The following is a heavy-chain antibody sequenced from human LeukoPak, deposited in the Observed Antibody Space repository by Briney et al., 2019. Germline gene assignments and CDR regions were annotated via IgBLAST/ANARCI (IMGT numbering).Heavy chain of an antibody. CDR2: ISGSGGST. CDR1: GFTFSSYA. Sequence: QAGGSLRLSCAASGFTFSSYAMSWVRQAPGKGLEWVSAISGSGGSTYYADSVKGRFTISRDNSKNPLYLQMNSLRAEDTAVYYCAKTPPRASYCTGGVCYWDYWGQGTLVTVSS. D-gene: IGHD2-8*02. J-gene: IGHJ4*02. CDR3: AKTPPRASYCTGGVCYWDY. V-gene: IGHV3-23*01.